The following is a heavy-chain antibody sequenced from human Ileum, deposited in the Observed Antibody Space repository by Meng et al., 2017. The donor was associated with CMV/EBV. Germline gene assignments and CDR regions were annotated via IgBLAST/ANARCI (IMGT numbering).Heavy chain of an antibody. J-gene: IGHJ4*02. CDR3: ATSRGYSAYEAPSFVY. D-gene: IGHD5-12*01. Sequence: VQLGGEVRKPESSVKVSCKASGGTFTNYAISWVRQAPRQGLEWMGGIIPMFDSVNYAQKFQGRVTITADKSTSTAYMELSSLRSEDTAVYYCATSRGYSAYEAPSFVYWGQGTLVTVSS. CDR2: IIPMFDSV. V-gene: IGHV1-69*06. CDR1: GGTFTNYA.